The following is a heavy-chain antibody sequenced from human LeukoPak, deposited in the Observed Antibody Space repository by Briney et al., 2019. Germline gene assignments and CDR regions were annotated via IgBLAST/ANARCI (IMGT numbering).Heavy chain of an antibody. V-gene: IGHV1-69*06. CDR2: IIAIFGTA. Sequence: GSSVEVSCKASGGTFSSYAISWVRQAPGQGLEWMGGIIAIFGTANYAQKFQGRVTITADKSTSTAYMELSSLRSEDTAVYYCARYDLYAPYYFDYWGQGTLVTVSS. CDR1: GGTFSSYA. D-gene: IGHD3-3*01. J-gene: IGHJ4*02. CDR3: ARYDLYAPYYFDY.